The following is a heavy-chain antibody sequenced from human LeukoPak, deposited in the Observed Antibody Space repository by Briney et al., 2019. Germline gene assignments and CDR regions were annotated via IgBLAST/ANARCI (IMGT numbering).Heavy chain of an antibody. CDR2: INAGNGNT. J-gene: IGHJ6*02. CDR3: ATPYGDYVGYYYYGMDV. Sequence: ASVKVSCKASGYTFTSYAMHWVRQAPGQRLEWMGWINAGNGNTKYSQKFQGRVTITRDTSASTAYMELSSLRSEDTAVYYCATPYGDYVGYYYYGMDVWGQGTTVTVSS. V-gene: IGHV1-3*01. CDR1: GYTFTSYA. D-gene: IGHD4-17*01.